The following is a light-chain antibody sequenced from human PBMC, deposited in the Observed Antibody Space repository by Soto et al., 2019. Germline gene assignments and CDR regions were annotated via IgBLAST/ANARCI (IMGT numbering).Light chain of an antibody. CDR3: QSYDSGLGGPHVI. CDR1: SSNIGAGYD. CDR2: GNN. Sequence: QSVLTQPPSVSGAPGQRVTISCTGSSSNIGAGYDVHWYQQLPGTTPKFLIYGNNNRPSGVPDRFSGSKSGISASLAITGLQAEDEADYYCQSYDSGLGGPHVIFGGGPKLTVL. J-gene: IGLJ2*01. V-gene: IGLV1-40*01.